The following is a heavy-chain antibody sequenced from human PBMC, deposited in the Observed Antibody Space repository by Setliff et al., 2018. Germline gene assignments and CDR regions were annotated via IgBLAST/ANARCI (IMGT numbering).Heavy chain of an antibody. CDR3: VKDSSGRDAFDI. CDR1: GFTFSSYS. J-gene: IGHJ3*02. CDR2: ISSSSSYI. Sequence: NPGGSLRLSCAASGFTFSSYSLNWVRQAPGKGLEWVSSISSSSSYIYYADSVQGRFTISRDNAKNSLYLQMNSLRAEDTAVYYCVKDSSGRDAFDIWGQGTLVTVSS. V-gene: IGHV3-21*04. D-gene: IGHD2-15*01.